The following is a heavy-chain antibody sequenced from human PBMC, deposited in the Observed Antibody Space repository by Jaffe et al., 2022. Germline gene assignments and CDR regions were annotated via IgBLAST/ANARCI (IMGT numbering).Heavy chain of an antibody. D-gene: IGHD5-12*01. CDR2: IYYSGST. J-gene: IGHJ3*02. CDR1: GGSISSSSYY. Sequence: QLQLQESGPGLVKPSETLSLTCTVSGGSISSSSYYWGWIRQPPGKGLEWIGSIYYSGSTYYNPSLKSRVTISVDTSKNQFSLKLSSVTAADTAVYYCARDEYSGYDPVISDAFDIWGQGTMVTVSS. CDR3: ARDEYSGYDPVISDAFDI. V-gene: IGHV4-39*02.